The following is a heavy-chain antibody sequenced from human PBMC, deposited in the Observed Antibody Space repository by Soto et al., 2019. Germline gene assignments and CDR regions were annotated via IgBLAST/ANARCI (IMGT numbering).Heavy chain of an antibody. CDR2: IRSKGYGGTT. J-gene: IGHJ5*02. Sequence: GGSLRLSCTASGFTFGDYAMSWFRQAPGKGLEWVGFIRSKGYGGTTEYAASVKGRSSTSRDDSKSIAYLQMNSLKTEDTAVYYCSRAGVVVVAATYDPWGQGTLVTVSS. CDR1: GFTFGDYA. V-gene: IGHV3-49*03. CDR3: SRAGVVVVAATYDP. D-gene: IGHD2-15*01.